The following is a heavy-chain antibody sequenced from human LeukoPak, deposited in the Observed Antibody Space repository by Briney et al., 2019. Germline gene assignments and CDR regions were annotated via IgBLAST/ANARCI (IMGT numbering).Heavy chain of an antibody. J-gene: IGHJ4*02. CDR1: GYTFTGYY. V-gene: IGHV1-2*02. CDR3: ARVKGRGSSSGLSDY. D-gene: IGHD6-19*01. CDR2: INPNSGGT. Sequence: APVKVSCKASGYTFTGYYMHWVRQAPGQGLEWMGWINPNSGGTNYAQKFQGRVTMTRDTSISTAYMELSRLRSDDTAVYYCARVKGRGSSSGLSDYWGQGTLVTVSS.